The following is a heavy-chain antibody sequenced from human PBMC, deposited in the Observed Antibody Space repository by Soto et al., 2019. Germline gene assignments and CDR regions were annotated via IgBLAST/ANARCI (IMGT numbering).Heavy chain of an antibody. J-gene: IGHJ3*02. CDR2: IVVGSGNT. D-gene: IGHD3-3*01. CDR1: GFTFTSSA. V-gene: IGHV1-58*02. Sequence: SVKVSCKASGFTFTSSAMQWVRQARGQRLEWIGWIVVGSGNTNYAQKFQERVTITRDMSTSTAYMELSSLRSEDTAVYYCAYDFWSGSHDAFDIWGQGTMVTVSS. CDR3: AYDFWSGSHDAFDI.